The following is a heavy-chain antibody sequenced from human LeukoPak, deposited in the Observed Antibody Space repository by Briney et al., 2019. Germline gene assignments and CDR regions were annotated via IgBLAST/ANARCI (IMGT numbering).Heavy chain of an antibody. CDR1: GGSISSSSYY. CDR2: IYYSGST. J-gene: IGHJ4*02. D-gene: IGHD1-1*01. V-gene: IGHV4-61*01. Sequence: SETLSLTCTVSGGSISSSSYYWNWIRQPPGKGLEWIGYIYYSGSTNYNPSLKSRVTISVDTSKNQFSLKLSSVTAADTAVYYCARNEYQGAGYFDYWGQGTLVTVSS. CDR3: ARNEYQGAGYFDY.